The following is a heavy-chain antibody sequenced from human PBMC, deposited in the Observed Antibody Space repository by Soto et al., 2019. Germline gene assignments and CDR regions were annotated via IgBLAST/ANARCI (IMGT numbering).Heavy chain of an antibody. CDR1: GYTFTSYG. J-gene: IGHJ6*02. CDR2: ISAYNGNT. CDR3: ARDRWNYYDSSGYYGGDYYYGMDV. D-gene: IGHD3-22*01. V-gene: IGHV1-18*01. Sequence: ASVKVSCKASGYTFTSYGISWVRQAPGQGLEWMGWISAYNGNTNYAQKLQGRVTMTTDTSTSTAYMELRSLRSDDTAVYYCARDRWNYYDSSGYYGGDYYYGMDVWGQGTTVTVSS.